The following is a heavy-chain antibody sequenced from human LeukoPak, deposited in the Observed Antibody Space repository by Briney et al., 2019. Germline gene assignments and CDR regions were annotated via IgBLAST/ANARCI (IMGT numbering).Heavy chain of an antibody. J-gene: IGHJ4*02. CDR3: GREVPGGATILDY. V-gene: IGHV3-7*04. Sequence: PGGSLRLSCAASGFTFSSYWMSWVRQAPGKGLEWVANIKEDGSVKYYVASVKGRFTISRDNAKNSLYLQMTSLRADDPAVYYCGREVPGGATILDYWGQGTLVTLSS. D-gene: IGHD1-26*01. CDR1: GFTFSSYW. CDR2: IKEDGSVK.